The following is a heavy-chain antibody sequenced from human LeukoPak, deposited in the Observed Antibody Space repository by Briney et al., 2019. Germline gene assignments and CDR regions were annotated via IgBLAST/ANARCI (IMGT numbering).Heavy chain of an antibody. CDR1: GGSISSYY. J-gene: IGHJ6*04. D-gene: IGHD6-13*01. Sequence: SETLSLTCTVSGGSISSYYWSWIRQPPGKGLEWIWEINHSGSTNYNPSLKSGVTLSVDTSKNQFSLRLSFVAAADTAIYYCARGDSSGWYGGARPYLDVWGKGTTVTVSS. CDR2: INHSGST. CDR3: ARGDSSGWYGGARPYLDV. V-gene: IGHV4-34*01.